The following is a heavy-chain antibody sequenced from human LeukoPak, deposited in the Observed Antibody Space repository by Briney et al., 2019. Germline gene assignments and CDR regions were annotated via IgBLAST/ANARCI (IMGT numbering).Heavy chain of an antibody. CDR2: IYYSGST. CDR3: ARSYVYFDWLLYRPYKDY. J-gene: IGHJ4*02. CDR1: GGSISSSSYY. V-gene: IGHV4-39*07. Sequence: SETLSLTCTVSGGSISSSSYYWGWIRQPPGKGLEWIGSIYYSGSTYYNPSLKSRVTISVDTSKNQFSLKLSSVTAADTAVYYCARSYVYFDWLLYRPYKDYWGQGTLVTVSS. D-gene: IGHD3-9*01.